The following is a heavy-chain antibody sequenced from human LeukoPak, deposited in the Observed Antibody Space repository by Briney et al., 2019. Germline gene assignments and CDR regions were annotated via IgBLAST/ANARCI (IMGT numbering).Heavy chain of an antibody. J-gene: IGHJ4*02. CDR2: IYSGGST. V-gene: IGHV3-66*01. D-gene: IGHD1-26*01. CDR3: ARSHSGSPER. Sequence: GGSLRLSCAASGFTVSSNYMSWVRQAPGKGLEWVSVIYSGGSTYYVDSVKGRFTISRDNSKNTLYLQMNSLRAEDTAVYYCARSHSGSPERWGQGTLVTVSS. CDR1: GFTVSSNY.